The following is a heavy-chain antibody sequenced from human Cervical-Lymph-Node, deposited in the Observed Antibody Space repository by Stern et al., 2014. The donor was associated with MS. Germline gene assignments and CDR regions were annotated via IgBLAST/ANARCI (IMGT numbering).Heavy chain of an antibody. CDR3: ARGGVSFDTGLVAFDY. J-gene: IGHJ4*02. D-gene: IGHD2-15*01. CDR2: IYPGDSDT. CDR1: GYSFTRYW. Sequence: VQLVQSGAEVKKPGESLKISCKDSGYSFTRYWIGWVRQMPGKGLEWMGIIYPGDSDTSYRASFQGRVTISADKSINTAYLQWGSLEASDSATYYCARGGVSFDTGLVAFDYWGQGTLVTVSS. V-gene: IGHV5-51*01.